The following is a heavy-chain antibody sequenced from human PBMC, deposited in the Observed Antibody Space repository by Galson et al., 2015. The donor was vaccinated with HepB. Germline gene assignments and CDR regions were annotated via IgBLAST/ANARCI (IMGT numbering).Heavy chain of an antibody. D-gene: IGHD3-10*01. CDR1: GLTFDDYA. J-gene: IGHJ4*02. CDR2: ISWDGGST. V-gene: IGHV3-43D*03. Sequence: SLRLSCAASGLTFDDYAMHWVRQAPGKGLEWVSLISWDGGSTYYADSVKGRFTISRDNSKNSLYLRMNSLRAEDTALYYCAKGAEYYYGSGSYYREEDYFDYWGQGTLVTVSS. CDR3: AKGAEYYYGSGSYYREEDYFDY.